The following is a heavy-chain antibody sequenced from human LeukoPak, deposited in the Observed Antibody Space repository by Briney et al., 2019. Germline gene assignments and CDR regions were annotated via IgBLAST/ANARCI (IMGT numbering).Heavy chain of an antibody. Sequence: GGTLRLSCAASGFTFSSYAMHWVRQAPGKGLEWVAVISYDGSNKYYADSVKGRFTISRDNSKNTLYLQMNSLRAEDTAVYYCARDGCSSTSCYYYYGMDVWGQGTTVTVSS. CDR3: ARDGCSSTSCYYYYGMDV. D-gene: IGHD2-2*01. V-gene: IGHV3-30-3*01. CDR2: ISYDGSNK. CDR1: GFTFSSYA. J-gene: IGHJ6*02.